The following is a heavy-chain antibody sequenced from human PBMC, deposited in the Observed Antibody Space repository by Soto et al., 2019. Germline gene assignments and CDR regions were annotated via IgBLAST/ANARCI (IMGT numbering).Heavy chain of an antibody. J-gene: IGHJ2*01. CDR3: VRDSGANYGTFWYFDL. CDR1: GFSFNFYA. CDR2: ISNDGSSE. V-gene: IGHV3-30-3*01. Sequence: QVQLVESGGGVVQPGRSLRISCAATGFSFNFYAMYWVRQAPGKGLAWVAMISNDGSSENYADSVRGRFIISRDNSKKTFFLQMNRLRPEDTATYYCVRDSGANYGTFWYFDLWCRCTLVTVSS. D-gene: IGHD3-10*01.